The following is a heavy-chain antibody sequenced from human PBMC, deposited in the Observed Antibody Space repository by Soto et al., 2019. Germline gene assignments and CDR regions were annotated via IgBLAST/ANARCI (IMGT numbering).Heavy chain of an antibody. CDR2: INHSGST. CDR1: GGSFSGYY. D-gene: IGHD3-22*01. V-gene: IGHV4-34*01. J-gene: IGHJ4*02. CDR3: ASRSVSGYKRLDY. Sequence: KPSETLSLTCAVYGGSFSGYYWSWIRQPPGKGLEWIGEINHSGSTNYNPSLKSRVTISVDTSKNQFSLKLSSVTAADTAVYYCASRSVSGYKRLDYWGQGTLVTVSS.